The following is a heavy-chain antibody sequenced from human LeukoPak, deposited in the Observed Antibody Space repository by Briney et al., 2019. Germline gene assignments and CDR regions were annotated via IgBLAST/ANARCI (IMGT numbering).Heavy chain of an antibody. CDR2: ISSSSSYI. V-gene: IGHV3-21*01. J-gene: IGHJ6*04. CDR1: GFTFSSYS. Sequence: GGSLRLSCAASGFTFSSYSMNWVRPAPGEGLEWVSSISSSSSYIYYADSVTGRFTISRDNAKNSLYLQMSSLRAEGTAVYYWAELGITMIGGVWGKGTTVTISS. D-gene: IGHD3-10*02. CDR3: AELGITMIGGV.